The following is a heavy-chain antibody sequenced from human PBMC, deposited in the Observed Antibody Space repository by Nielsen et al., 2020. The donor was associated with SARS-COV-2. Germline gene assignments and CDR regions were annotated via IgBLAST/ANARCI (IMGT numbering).Heavy chain of an antibody. CDR2: ISAYNGNT. V-gene: IGHV1-18*01. CDR1: GYTFTSYD. Sequence: ASVKVSCKASGYTFTSYDISWVRQAPGQGLEWMGWISAYNGNTNYAQKLQGRVTMTTDTSTSTAYMELRSLRSDDTAVYYCARDFGSSSYPLSYYYYYMDVWGKGTTVTVSS. CDR3: ARDFGSSSYPLSYYYYYMDV. J-gene: IGHJ6*03. D-gene: IGHD6-6*01.